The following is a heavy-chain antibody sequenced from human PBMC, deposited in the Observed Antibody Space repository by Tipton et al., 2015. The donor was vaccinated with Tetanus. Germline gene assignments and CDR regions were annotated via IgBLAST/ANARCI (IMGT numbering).Heavy chain of an antibody. V-gene: IGHV3-21*01. CDR1: GFTFSSYS. Sequence: SLRLSCAASGFTFSSYSMNWVRQAPGKGLEWVSSISSSSSYIYYADSVKGRFTISRDNAKNSLYLQMNSLRAEDTAVYYCARENTRLGIAAAGITTPTARFFDYWGQGTLVTVSS. D-gene: IGHD6-13*01. J-gene: IGHJ4*02. CDR2: ISSSSSYI. CDR3: ARENTRLGIAAAGITTPTARFFDY.